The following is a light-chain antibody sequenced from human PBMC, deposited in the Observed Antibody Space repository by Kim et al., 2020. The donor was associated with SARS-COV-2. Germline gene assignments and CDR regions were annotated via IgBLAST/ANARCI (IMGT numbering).Light chain of an antibody. J-gene: IGLJ2*01. CDR1: SSNIGGNT. CDR2: RND. Sequence: QPVLTQPPSASGTPGQRVTISCTGSSSNIGGNTVTWYQQLPGTAPKVLIYRNDERPSGVPGRFSGSKSGTSASLAISGLQSEDEADYHCAAWDDSLKGVVFGGGTQLTVL. CDR3: AAWDDSLKGVV. V-gene: IGLV1-44*01.